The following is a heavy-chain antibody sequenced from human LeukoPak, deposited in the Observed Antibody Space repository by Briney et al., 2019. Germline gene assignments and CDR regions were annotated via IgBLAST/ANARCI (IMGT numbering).Heavy chain of an antibody. CDR2: ISAINGTT. CDR1: GYTFTSYG. D-gene: IGHD6-25*01. Sequence: APVKVSCKASGYTFTSYGISCVRQARGQGLKWMGWISAINGTTNDAQTLQARVTMTTDTSTSTACMELRSLRSDETAVYYCARELAALYYYGLATWGREPTVTVSS. CDR3: ARELAALYYYGLAT. J-gene: IGHJ6*02. V-gene: IGHV1-18*01.